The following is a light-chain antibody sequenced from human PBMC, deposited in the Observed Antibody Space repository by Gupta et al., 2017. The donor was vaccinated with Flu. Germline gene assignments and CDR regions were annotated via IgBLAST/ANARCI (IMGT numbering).Light chain of an antibody. CDR1: QSMSSN. CDR2: AAA. Sequence: SSPTAALGDRVSTTCRGSQSMSSNLYWYQQQPEKAPKLLIYAAAGLKSGVATPFSGSGCGTDFTLTISSMQLDDYDSSYYQQNYSTPPWTFGQGTKVEIK. V-gene: IGKV1-39*01. J-gene: IGKJ1*01. CDR3: QQNYSTPPWT.